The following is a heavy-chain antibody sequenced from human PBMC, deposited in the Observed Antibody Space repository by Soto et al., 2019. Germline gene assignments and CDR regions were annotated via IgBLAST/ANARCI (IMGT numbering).Heavy chain of an antibody. CDR2: ISYDGSNK. Sequence: QVQLVESGGGVVQPGRSLRLSCAASGFTFSSYGMHWVRQAPGKGLEWVAVISYDGSNKYYADSVKGRFTISRDNSKNTLYLQMNSLRAEDTAVYYCAKDLYDFWSGYPPYNWFDPWGQGTLFTVSS. D-gene: IGHD3-3*01. CDR1: GFTFSSYG. J-gene: IGHJ5*02. V-gene: IGHV3-30*18. CDR3: AKDLYDFWSGYPPYNWFDP.